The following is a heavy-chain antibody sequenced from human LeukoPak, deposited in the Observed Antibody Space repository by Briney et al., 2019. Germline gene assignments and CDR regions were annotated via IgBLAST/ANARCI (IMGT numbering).Heavy chain of an antibody. CDR3: ARDGLSGYDFAY. D-gene: IGHD5-12*01. CDR2: INTNTGNP. J-gene: IGHJ4*02. Sequence: ASVKVSCKASGYTFTSYAMNWVRQAPGQGLEWMGWINTNTGNPTYAQGFTGRFVFSLDTPVSTAYLQISSLKAEDTAVYYCARDGLSGYDFAYWGQGTLVTVSS. V-gene: IGHV7-4-1*02. CDR1: GYTFTSYA.